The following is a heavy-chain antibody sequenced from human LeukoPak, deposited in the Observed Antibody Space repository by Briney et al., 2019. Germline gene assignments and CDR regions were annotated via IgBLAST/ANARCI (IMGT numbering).Heavy chain of an antibody. CDR2: ISGYSGKT. V-gene: IGHV1-18*01. CDR3: ARTLPDSSGFSHAFDI. D-gene: IGHD3-22*01. CDR1: GYRFTTHG. J-gene: IGHJ3*02. Sequence: PAASVKVSCKASGYRFTTHGISWVRQAPGQGLEWLGWISGYSGKTNSAQNLQGRVTMTTDTSTSTAYMELSSLRSEDTAVYYCARTLPDSSGFSHAFDIWGQGTMVTVSS.